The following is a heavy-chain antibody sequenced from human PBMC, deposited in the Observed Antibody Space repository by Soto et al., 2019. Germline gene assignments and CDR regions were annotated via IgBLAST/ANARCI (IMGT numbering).Heavy chain of an antibody. J-gene: IGHJ4*02. D-gene: IGHD1-26*01. CDR3: ARIGGSYPYYFDY. CDR2: IYYSGST. Sequence: QLLESGPGLVKPSETLSLTCTVSGGSISSSSYYWGWIRQPPGKGLEWIGSIYYSGSTYYNPSLKSRVTISVDTSKNQFSLKLSSVTAADTAVYYCARIGGSYPYYFDYWGQGTLVTVSS. V-gene: IGHV4-39*01. CDR1: GGSISSSSYY.